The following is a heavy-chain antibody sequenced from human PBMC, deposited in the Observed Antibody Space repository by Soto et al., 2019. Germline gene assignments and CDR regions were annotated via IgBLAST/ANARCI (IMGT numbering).Heavy chain of an antibody. CDR1: GGSIGGSNYF. CDR2: IYSSGTT. J-gene: IGHJ6*02. D-gene: IGHD2-21*02. CDR3: ARDRAVVTTDYYYYGTDV. V-gene: IGHV4-39*07. Sequence: SETLSLTCTVSGGSIGGSNYFWGWIRQSPGTGLEWLGTIYSSGTTYXSXXXXSXXXXXXXTSKNQFSLNLGSVTAADTAVYYCARDRAVVTTDYYYYGTDVWGQGTTVTAP.